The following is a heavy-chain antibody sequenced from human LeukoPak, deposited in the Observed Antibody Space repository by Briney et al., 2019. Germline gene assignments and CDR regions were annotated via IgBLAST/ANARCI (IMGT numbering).Heavy chain of an antibody. D-gene: IGHD3-3*01. Sequence: ASVKVSCKASGYTFTSYYMHWVRQAPGQGLEWMGIINPSGGSTSYAQKFQGRVTMTRDTSTSTVYMELSSLRSEDTAAYYCARSRDTSNFWSGYWYYYYGMDVWGQGTTVTVSS. CDR1: GYTFTSYY. V-gene: IGHV1-46*01. CDR3: ARSRDTSNFWSGYWYYYYGMDV. CDR2: INPSGGST. J-gene: IGHJ6*02.